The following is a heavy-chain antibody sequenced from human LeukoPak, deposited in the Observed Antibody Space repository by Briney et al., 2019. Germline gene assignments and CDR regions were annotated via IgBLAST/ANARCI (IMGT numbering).Heavy chain of an antibody. D-gene: IGHD1-26*01. V-gene: IGHV4-34*01. CDR1: GGSFSGYY. J-gene: IGHJ4*02. CDR2: MNHSGST. CDR3: ARRSTLGGFDY. Sequence: SETLSLTCAVYGGSFSGYYWSWIRQPPGKGLEWIGEMNHSGSTNYNPSLKSRVTISVDTSKNQFSLKLSSVTAADTAVYYCARRSTLGGFDYWGQGTLVTVSS.